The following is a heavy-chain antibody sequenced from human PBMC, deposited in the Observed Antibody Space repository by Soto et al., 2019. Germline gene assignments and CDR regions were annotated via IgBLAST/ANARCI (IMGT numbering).Heavy chain of an antibody. CDR1: GSSVSNNHYY. V-gene: IGHV4-61*01. J-gene: IGHJ6*02. CDR3: ARGADYRLYPDA. CDR2: VYYDGNT. Sequence: QVQLQESGPGLVKPSETLSLTCTVSGSSVSNNHYYWNWIRQPPGKGLEWISYVYYDGNTNTHPSLKSRVNISIDTSKNQFSLKLSSVTAADTAVYYCARGADYRLYPDAWGQGTTVTVSS. D-gene: IGHD4-17*01.